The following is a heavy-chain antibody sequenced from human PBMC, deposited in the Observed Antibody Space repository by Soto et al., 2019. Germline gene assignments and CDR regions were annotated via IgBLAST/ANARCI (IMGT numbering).Heavy chain of an antibody. J-gene: IGHJ4*02. V-gene: IGHV4-59*02. Sequence: QVHLRESGPGLVKSSETLSLTCTVSGDSVTNYFWSWMRQPPGKGLEWIGHMYHGWRTNYSPSLKSRVTMSLDSSKNQFSLNLSSVTAADTAVYFGARDPGYCTNGVCPIFDFWGQGVLVAVSS. D-gene: IGHD2-8*01. CDR1: GDSVTNYF. CDR2: MYHGWRT. CDR3: ARDPGYCTNGVCPIFDF.